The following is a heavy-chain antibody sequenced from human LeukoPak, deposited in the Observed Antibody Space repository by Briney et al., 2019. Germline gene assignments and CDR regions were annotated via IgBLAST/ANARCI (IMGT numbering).Heavy chain of an antibody. CDR3: TRRGYCSSTSCGDMDV. J-gene: IGHJ6*03. D-gene: IGHD2-2*01. Sequence: PGGSLRLSCTASGFTFGDYAMSWVRQAPGKGLEWVGFIRSKAYGGTTEYAASVKGRFTISRDDSKSTAYLQMNSLKTEDTAVYYCTRRGYCSSTSCGDMDVWGKGTTVTVSS. V-gene: IGHV3-49*04. CDR1: GFTFGDYA. CDR2: IRSKAYGGTT.